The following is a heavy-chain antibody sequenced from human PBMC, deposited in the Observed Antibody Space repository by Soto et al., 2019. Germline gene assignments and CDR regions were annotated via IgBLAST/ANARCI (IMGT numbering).Heavy chain of an antibody. CDR1: GYTFTSHD. CDR3: ARVPSRRLGRYYGMAV. J-gene: IGHJ6*02. V-gene: IGHV1-8*01. Sequence: ASVKVSCKASGYTFTSHDINWVRQATGQGLEWMGWMNPNSGNTGYAQKFKGRVTMTRDTSISTAYMELSRLRSDDTAVYYCARVPSRRLGRYYGMAVWGQGTTVTVSS. CDR2: MNPNSGNT. D-gene: IGHD6-6*01.